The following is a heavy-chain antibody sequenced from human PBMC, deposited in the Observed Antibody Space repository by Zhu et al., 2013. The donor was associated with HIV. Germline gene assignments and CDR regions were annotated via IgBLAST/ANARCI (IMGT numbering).Heavy chain of an antibody. CDR1: GYTFTMYS. CDR3: ARASYYYDSSGFYV. V-gene: IGHV1-3*01. D-gene: IGHD3-22*01. Sequence: QVQLVQSGAEVKKPGASVKVSCKASGYTFTMYSMHWVRQAPGQRLEWLGWINAGNGYTKYSQKFQGRVTITRDTSASTAYMELSSLRSEDTAVYYCARASYYYDSSGFYVWGQGTTVTVSS. CDR2: INAGNGYT. J-gene: IGHJ6*02.